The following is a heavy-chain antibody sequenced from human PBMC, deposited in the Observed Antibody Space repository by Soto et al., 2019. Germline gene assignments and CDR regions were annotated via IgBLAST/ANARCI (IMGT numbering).Heavy chain of an antibody. V-gene: IGHV4-31*03. Sequence: SETLSLTCTVSGGSISSGGYYWSWIRQHPGKGLEWIGYIYYSGSTYYNPSLRSRVTISVDTSKNQFSLKLSSVTAADTAVYYCARASYYDFWSGYYTGELFSFDYWGQGTLVTVSS. CDR3: ARASYYDFWSGYYTGELFSFDY. D-gene: IGHD3-3*01. CDR2: IYYSGST. CDR1: GGSISSGGYY. J-gene: IGHJ4*02.